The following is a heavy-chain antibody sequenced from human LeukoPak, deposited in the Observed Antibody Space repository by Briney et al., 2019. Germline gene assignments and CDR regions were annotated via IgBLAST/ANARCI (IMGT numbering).Heavy chain of an antibody. J-gene: IGHJ5*02. D-gene: IGHD3-3*01. CDR3: ARDRDGVVTFP. CDR1: GGTFSSYT. Sequence: ASVKVSCKASGGTFSSYTISWVRQAPGQGLEWMGRIIPILGIANYAQKFQGRVTITADKSTGTAYMELSSLRSEDTAVYYCARDRDGVVTFPCGQGTLVTVSS. V-gene: IGHV1-69*04. CDR2: IIPILGIA.